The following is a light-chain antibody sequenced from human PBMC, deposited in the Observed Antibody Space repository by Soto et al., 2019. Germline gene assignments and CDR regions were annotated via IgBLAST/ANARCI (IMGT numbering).Light chain of an antibody. CDR3: SSYASSNNFGVV. Sequence: QSALTQPPSASGSPGQSVTISCTGTSSDIGGYNYVSWYQQHPGKAPKLMIFEVSKRPSGVPDRFSGSKSGNTASLTVSGLQAGDEAAYYCSSYASSNNFGVVFGGGTKLTVL. V-gene: IGLV2-8*01. CDR2: EVS. CDR1: SSDIGGYNY. J-gene: IGLJ2*01.